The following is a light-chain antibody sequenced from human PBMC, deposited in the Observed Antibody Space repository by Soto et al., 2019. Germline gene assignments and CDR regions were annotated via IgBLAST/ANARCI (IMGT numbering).Light chain of an antibody. CDR3: HQLNSYPYT. J-gene: IGKJ2*01. V-gene: IGKV1-9*01. Sequence: IQLTQSPSSLSASVGDRVTITCRASQGIGSYFAWYQQKPGKDPKLLIYAASTLRSGVPSRFSGSGSGTDFTLTISSLQPEDCATYYCHQLNSYPYTFGQGTKLESK. CDR2: AAS. CDR1: QGIGSY.